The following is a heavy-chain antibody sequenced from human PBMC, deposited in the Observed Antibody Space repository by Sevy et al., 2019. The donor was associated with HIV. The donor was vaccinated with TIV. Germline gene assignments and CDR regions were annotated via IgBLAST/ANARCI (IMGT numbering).Heavy chain of an antibody. J-gene: IGHJ4*02. Sequence: SETLSLTCTVSGDSISSYYWSWMRQPPGKGLEWIGYIHYSGSTNYNPSLKSRVTISVDTSKVQFSLNLNSVTAADTAVYFCARASGQSTSSRYFDFWGQGTLVTVSS. CDR2: IHYSGST. CDR1: GDSISSYY. CDR3: ARASGQSTSSRYFDF. V-gene: IGHV4-59*01. D-gene: IGHD6-6*01.